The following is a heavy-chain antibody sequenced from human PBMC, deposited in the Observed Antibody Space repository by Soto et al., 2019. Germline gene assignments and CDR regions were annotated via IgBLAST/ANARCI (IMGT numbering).Heavy chain of an antibody. CDR3: ARDLSYWSLLIDH. J-gene: IGHJ4*02. Sequence: GGSLSLSCTASGFSLSRYGLHWIRQAPCKGLEWVSRLWSNGITRSYADSVKGRFTISRDTSENMLYLQMNSLGAEDTAVYYCARDLSYWSLLIDHWGQGTLVTVSS. CDR2: LWSNGITR. CDR1: GFSLSRYG. V-gene: IGHV3-33*01. D-gene: IGHD2-8*02.